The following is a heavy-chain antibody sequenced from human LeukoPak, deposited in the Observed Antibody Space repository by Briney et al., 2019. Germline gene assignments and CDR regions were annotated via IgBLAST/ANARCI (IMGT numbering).Heavy chain of an antibody. D-gene: IGHD5-18*01. J-gene: IGHJ4*02. V-gene: IGHV4-39*07. Sequence: NSSETLSLTCTVSGGSISTSNYYWGWIRQPPGKGLEWIGSIYHSGSTYYNPSLKSRVTISVDTSKNQFSLKLSSVTAADTAVYYCARDAVRYRIKKPYYFDYWGRGTLVTVSS. CDR3: ARDAVRYRIKKPYYFDY. CDR1: GGSISTSNYY. CDR2: IYHSGST.